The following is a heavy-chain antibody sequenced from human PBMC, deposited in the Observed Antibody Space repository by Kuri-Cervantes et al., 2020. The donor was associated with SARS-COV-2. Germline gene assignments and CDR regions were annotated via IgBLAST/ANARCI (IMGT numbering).Heavy chain of an antibody. CDR2: ISWNSGSI. D-gene: IGHD6-6*01. CDR3: AKELQQLVGL. Sequence: GGSLRLSCAASGFTFEDYAMHWVRQAPGKGLEWVSGISWNSGSIGYADSVKGRFTISRDNAKNSLYLQMDSLRAEDTALYYCAKELQQLVGLWGQGTLVTVSS. V-gene: IGHV3-9*01. J-gene: IGHJ4*02. CDR1: GFTFEDYA.